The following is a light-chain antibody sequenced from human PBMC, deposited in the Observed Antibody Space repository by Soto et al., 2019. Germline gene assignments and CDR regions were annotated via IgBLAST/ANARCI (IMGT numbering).Light chain of an antibody. CDR1: QTVNTY. J-gene: IGKJ1*01. CDR3: QHSYSTPPT. CDR2: AAS. V-gene: IGKV1-39*01. Sequence: DIQMTQSPSSLSASVGDRVTITCRASQTVNTYLNWYQQRPGKAPKLLISAASSLKSGVPSRFRGSGSGTDFTLTISSLQPEDSATYYCQHSYSTPPTFGQGTRVEIK.